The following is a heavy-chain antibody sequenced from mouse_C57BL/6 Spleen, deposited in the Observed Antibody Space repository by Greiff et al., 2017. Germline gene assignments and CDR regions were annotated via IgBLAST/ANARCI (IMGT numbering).Heavy chain of an antibody. J-gene: IGHJ3*01. CDR1: GYTFTDYN. D-gene: IGHD3-2*02. Sequence: EVQLQQSGPELVKPGASVKIPCKASGYTFTDYNMDWVKQSHGKSLEWIGDINPNNGGTIYNQKFKGKATLTVDKSSSTAYMELRSLTSEDTAVYYCARERGDSSGYVGFAYWGQGTLVTVSA. V-gene: IGHV1-18*01. CDR3: ARERGDSSGYVGFAY. CDR2: INPNNGGT.